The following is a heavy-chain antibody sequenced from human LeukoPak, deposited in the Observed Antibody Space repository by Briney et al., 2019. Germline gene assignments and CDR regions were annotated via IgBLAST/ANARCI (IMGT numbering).Heavy chain of an antibody. V-gene: IGHV3-13*01. Sequence: GGSLRLSCAASGFTFSSYDMHWVRQATGKGLEWVSAIGTAGDTYYPGSVKGRFTISRENAKNSLYLQMNSLRAGDTAVYYCARERVMVRGARYYYYGMDVWGQGTTVTVSS. CDR3: ARERVMVRGARYYYYGMDV. J-gene: IGHJ6*02. CDR2: IGTAGDT. D-gene: IGHD3-10*01. CDR1: GFTFSSYD.